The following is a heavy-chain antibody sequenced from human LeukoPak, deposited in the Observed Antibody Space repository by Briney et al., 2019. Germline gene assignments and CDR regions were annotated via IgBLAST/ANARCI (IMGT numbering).Heavy chain of an antibody. CDR2: INPNSGVT. D-gene: IGHD1-26*01. V-gene: IGHV1-2*02. CDR1: GYPFIGYF. CDR3: ARDLVGGFDP. J-gene: IGHJ5*02. Sequence: ASVKVSCKASGYPFIGYFMHWVRQAPGQGLEWMGWINPNSGVTNYAQKFQGRVTLTRDTSISTAYMEMSRLRSDDTAMYYCARDLVGGFDPWGQGTLVTVSS.